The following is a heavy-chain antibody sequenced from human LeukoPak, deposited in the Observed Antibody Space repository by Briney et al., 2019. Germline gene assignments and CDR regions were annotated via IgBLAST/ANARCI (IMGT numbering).Heavy chain of an antibody. CDR3: ATGRWFGEFAGSAFED. Sequence: GGSRRLSCLGSGFGFSNYWMTWLRQAPGEGLEGVANIKEDGSVIYYADSVKGRFTITRDNAKHSVYLQTNSLRVDDTALYYCATGRWFGEFAGSAFEDWGQGTLVTVSS. CDR1: GFGFSNYW. CDR2: IKEDGSVI. V-gene: IGHV3-7*01. D-gene: IGHD3-10*01. J-gene: IGHJ4*02.